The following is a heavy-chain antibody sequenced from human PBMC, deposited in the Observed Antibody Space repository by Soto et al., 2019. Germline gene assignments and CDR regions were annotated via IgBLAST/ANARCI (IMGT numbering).Heavy chain of an antibody. D-gene: IGHD1-1*01. CDR3: ARVDKQLGTTFFDY. Sequence: PGGSLRLPWAAAGCTCVDHYRDCVRQGPGKGLEWVGRARNKANSYTTEYAASVKGRCTISRDDSKNSAYLQMNSLKTEDTAVYYCARVDKQLGTTFFDYWGQGILVTVSS. CDR1: GCTCVDHY. CDR2: ARNKANSYTT. J-gene: IGHJ4*02. V-gene: IGHV3-72*01.